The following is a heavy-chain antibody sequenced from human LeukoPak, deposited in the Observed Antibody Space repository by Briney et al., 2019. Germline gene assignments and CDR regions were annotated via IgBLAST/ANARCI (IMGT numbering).Heavy chain of an antibody. D-gene: IGHD3-22*01. V-gene: IGHV3-30*02. CDR2: IRYDGSNK. Sequence: GGSLRLSCAASGFTFSSYGMHWVRQAPGKGLEWVAYIRYDGSNKYYADSVKGRFTISRDNSKNTLYLQMNSLRAEDTAVYYCAKDGVDITMIVDDPGYYFDYWGQGTLVTVSS. CDR1: GFTFSSYG. J-gene: IGHJ4*02. CDR3: AKDGVDITMIVDDPGYYFDY.